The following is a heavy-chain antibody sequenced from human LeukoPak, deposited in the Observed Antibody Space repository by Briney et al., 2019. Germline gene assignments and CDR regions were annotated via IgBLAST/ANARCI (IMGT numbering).Heavy chain of an antibody. CDR3: AKDLESYYDSSDYAFDI. CDR1: GMTFDRHC. Sequence: GGSLRLFCVVSGMTFDRHCMHGVRHAPGKGLEGVAVISYDGSNKYYADSVKHRFTISRDNSKNTLYLQMNSLRAEDTAVYYCAKDLESYYDSSDYAFDIWGQGTMVTVSS. D-gene: IGHD3-22*01. V-gene: IGHV3-33*05. CDR2: ISYDGSNK. J-gene: IGHJ3*02.